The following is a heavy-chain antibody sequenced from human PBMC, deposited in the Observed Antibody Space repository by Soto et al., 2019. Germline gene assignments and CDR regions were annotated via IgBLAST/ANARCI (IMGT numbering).Heavy chain of an antibody. CDR3: ARDGYSGYDWGFDD. D-gene: IGHD5-12*01. CDR1: GFTFSSYG. Sequence: QVQLVESGGGVVQPGRSLRLSCAASGFTFSSYGMHWVRQAPGKGLEWVAVIWYDGSNKYYADSVKGRFTISRDNSKNTLYLQMNSLRAEDTAVYYCARDGYSGYDWGFDDWGQGTLVTVSS. J-gene: IGHJ4*02. CDR2: IWYDGSNK. V-gene: IGHV3-33*01.